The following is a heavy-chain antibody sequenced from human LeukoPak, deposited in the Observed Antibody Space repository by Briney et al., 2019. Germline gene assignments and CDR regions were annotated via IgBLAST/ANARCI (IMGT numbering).Heavy chain of an antibody. Sequence: PGRSLRLSCAASGFTFSSYGMHWVRQAPGKGLEWVANIKQDGSEKYYVDSVKGRFTISRDNAKNSLYLQMNSLRAEDTAVYYCARDPHQAYLGESIDYWGQGTLVTVSS. CDR1: GFTFSSYG. D-gene: IGHD3-10*01. V-gene: IGHV3-7*01. CDR2: IKQDGSEK. CDR3: ARDPHQAYLGESIDY. J-gene: IGHJ4*02.